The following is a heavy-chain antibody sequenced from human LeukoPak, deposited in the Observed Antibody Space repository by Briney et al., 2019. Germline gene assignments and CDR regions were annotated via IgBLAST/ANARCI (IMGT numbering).Heavy chain of an antibody. CDR1: GGSISSYY. V-gene: IGHV4-59*01. Sequence: SETLSLTCTVSGGSISSYYWSWIRQPPGKGLEWIGYFSYSGSTNYNPSLKSRVTVSVDTSKNQFSLKLTSVTAADTAVYHCARGPLDSGYTYFDYWGQGTLVTVSS. D-gene: IGHD5-12*01. J-gene: IGHJ4*02. CDR2: FSYSGST. CDR3: ARGPLDSGYTYFDY.